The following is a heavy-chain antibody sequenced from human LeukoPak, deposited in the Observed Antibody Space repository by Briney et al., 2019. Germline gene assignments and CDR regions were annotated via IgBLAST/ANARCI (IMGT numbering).Heavy chain of an antibody. V-gene: IGHV4-31*03. D-gene: IGHD3-22*01. Sequence: SQTLFLTCTVSGVSISSGGYYWSWIRQHPGKGLEWIGYIYYSGSTYYNPSLKSRVTISVDTSKNQFSLKLSSVTAADTAVYYCATYYYDSSGHYFDYWGQGTLVTVSS. CDR3: ATYYYDSSGHYFDY. CDR1: GVSISSGGYY. J-gene: IGHJ4*02. CDR2: IYYSGST.